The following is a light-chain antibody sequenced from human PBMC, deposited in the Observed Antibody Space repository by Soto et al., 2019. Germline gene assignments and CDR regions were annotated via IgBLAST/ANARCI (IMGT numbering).Light chain of an antibody. J-gene: IGKJ1*01. V-gene: IGKV1-39*01. Sequence: DLQMTQSPSSLSASVGDRVAITCRASETINSYLNWYQQKPGKAPKLLIYAASSLQSGVPSRFSGSGSGTEFTLTISSLQPEDFAIYYCQQSHSTPPTFGQGTKVEIK. CDR2: AAS. CDR3: QQSHSTPPT. CDR1: ETINSY.